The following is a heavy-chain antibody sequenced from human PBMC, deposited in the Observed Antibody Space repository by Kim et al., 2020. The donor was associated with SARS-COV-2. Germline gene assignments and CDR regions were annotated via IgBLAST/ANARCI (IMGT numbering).Heavy chain of an antibody. CDR1: GFTFDDYT. CDR2: ISWDGGST. J-gene: IGHJ5*02. D-gene: IGHD6-13*01. CDR3: AKGSLGSSWYERVFDP. Sequence: GGSLRLSCAASGFTFDDYTMHWVRQAPGKGLEWVSLISWDGGSTYYADSVKGRFTISRDNSKNSLYLQMNSLRTEDTALYYCAKGSLGSSWYERVFDPWGQGTLVTVSS. V-gene: IGHV3-43*01.